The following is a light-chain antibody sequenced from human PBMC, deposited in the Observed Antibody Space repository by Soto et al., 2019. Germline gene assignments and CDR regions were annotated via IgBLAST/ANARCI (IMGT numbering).Light chain of an antibody. CDR1: QSVGSN. J-gene: IGKJ1*01. CDR3: QQYNNWPPIT. V-gene: IGKV3-15*01. Sequence: EIVMTQSLATLSLSPGDGATLSCRPSQSVGSNLAWYQQKPGQAPRLLIYGAATRATGIPARFSGSGSGTDFTLTISSLQAEDFAVYYCQQYNNWPPITFGQGTKVDIK. CDR2: GAA.